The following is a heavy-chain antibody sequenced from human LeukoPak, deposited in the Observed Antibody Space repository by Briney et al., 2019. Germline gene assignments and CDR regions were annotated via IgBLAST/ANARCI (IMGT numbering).Heavy chain of an antibody. J-gene: IGHJ5*02. D-gene: IGHD6-19*01. Sequence: SVKVSCRASGGTFSSYAISWVRQAPGQGLEWMGRIIPILGIANYAQKFQGRVTITADKSTSTAYMELSSLRSEDTAVYYCAREVYSSGSGFDPWGQGTLVTVSS. V-gene: IGHV1-69*04. CDR3: AREVYSSGSGFDP. CDR1: GGTFSSYA. CDR2: IIPILGIA.